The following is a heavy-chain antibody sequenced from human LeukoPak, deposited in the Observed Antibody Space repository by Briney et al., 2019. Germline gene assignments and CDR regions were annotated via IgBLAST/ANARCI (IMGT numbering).Heavy chain of an antibody. CDR2: ISSSSSYI. J-gene: IGHJ5*02. CDR3: ARDLLLDSSSPRGNWFDP. CDR1: GFTFSSYS. Sequence: GGSLRLSCAASGFTFSSYSMNWVRQAPGKGLEWVSSISSSSSYIYYADSVKGRFTISRDNAKNSLYLQMNSLRAEDTAVYYCARDLLLDSSSPRGNWFDPWGQGTLVTVSS. V-gene: IGHV3-21*01. D-gene: IGHD6-6*01.